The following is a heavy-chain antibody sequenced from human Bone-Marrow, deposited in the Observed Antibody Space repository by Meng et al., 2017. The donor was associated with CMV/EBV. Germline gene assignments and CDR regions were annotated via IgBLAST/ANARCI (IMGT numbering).Heavy chain of an antibody. Sequence: GESLKISCAVSGFTLTNYWMDWVRQAPGKGLEWVANINPDGSERNYVDSVKGRFTISRDSAKNSLYLQMNSLRVDDTAVYYCARVPVDTTFFIQEYYFDYWGQGTLVTVSS. J-gene: IGHJ4*02. V-gene: IGHV3-7*01. CDR2: INPDGSER. D-gene: IGHD3-3*01. CDR3: ARVPVDTTFFIQEYYFDY. CDR1: GFTLTNYW.